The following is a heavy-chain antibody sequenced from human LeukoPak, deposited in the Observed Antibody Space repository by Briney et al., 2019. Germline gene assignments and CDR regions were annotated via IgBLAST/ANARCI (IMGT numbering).Heavy chain of an antibody. D-gene: IGHD5-24*01. CDR3: ARRARDGFVDF. CDR2: IYYSGST. J-gene: IGHJ4*02. Sequence: PSETLSLTCTVSGGDINNNNYYWSWIRQSPGTGLEWIGSIYYSGSTYYNPSLKSRVAISIDTSKNQCSLNLTSVTAADTAVYYCARRARDGFVDFWGQGTLVTVSS. CDR1: GGDINNNNYY. V-gene: IGHV4-39*01.